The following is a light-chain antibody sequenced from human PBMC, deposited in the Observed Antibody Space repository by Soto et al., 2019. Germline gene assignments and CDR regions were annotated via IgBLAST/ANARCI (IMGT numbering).Light chain of an antibody. V-gene: IGKV1-39*01. CDR2: AAS. J-gene: IGKJ2*01. CDR3: QQSYSTLYT. CDR1: QSISSY. Sequence: DIQMTQSPSSLSASVGDRVTITCRASQSISSYLNWYQQKPGKAPKLLIYAASSLQSGVPSRFRGSGSGTDFNVTISSLQPEEFAIYFCQQSYSTLYTFGQGTKLEIK.